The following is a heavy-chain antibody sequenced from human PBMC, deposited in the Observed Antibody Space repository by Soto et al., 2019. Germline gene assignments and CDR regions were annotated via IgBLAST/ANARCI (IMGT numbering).Heavy chain of an antibody. J-gene: IGHJ1*01. V-gene: IGHV1-69*01. CDR1: GGTFSGYA. D-gene: IGHD1-20*01. CDR2: IIPILGIT. Sequence: QAQLMQSGAEVKKPGSSVKVSCKASGGTFSGYAISWVRQAPGQGLEWMGGIIPILGITIYAQKFQGRITIAADESTGTAYLDLRSLRSEDTAVYYCARDPRSITGTTSSEDFQHWGQGTLVSVSS. CDR3: ARDPRSITGTTSSEDFQH.